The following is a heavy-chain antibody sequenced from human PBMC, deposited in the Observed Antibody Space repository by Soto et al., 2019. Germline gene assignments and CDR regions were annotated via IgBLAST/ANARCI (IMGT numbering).Heavy chain of an antibody. J-gene: IGHJ6*03. CDR1: GGSISSSSYY. V-gene: IGHV4-39*01. CDR3: ARSWDSSSWYGTYYYYMDV. CDR2: IYYSGST. Sequence: PSETLSLTCTVSGGSISSSSYYWGWIRQPPGKGLEWIGSIYYSGSTYYNPSLKSRVTISVDTSKNQFSLKLSSVTAADTAVYYCARSWDSSSWYGTYYYYMDVWGKGTTVTVSS. D-gene: IGHD6-13*01.